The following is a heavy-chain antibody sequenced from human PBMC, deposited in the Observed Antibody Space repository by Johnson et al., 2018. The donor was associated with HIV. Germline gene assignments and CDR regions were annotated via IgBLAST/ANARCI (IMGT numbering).Heavy chain of an antibody. D-gene: IGHD3-16*01. CDR3: AKANRAMTKGGFGAFDI. Sequence: VQLVESGGGLVQPGRSLRLSCAASGFTFDDYAMHWVRQAPGKGLEWVSGISWNSGSIGYADSVKGRFTISRDNAKNSLYLQMNSLRAEDTALYYCAKANRAMTKGGFGAFDIWGQGTMFTVSS. V-gene: IGHV3-9*01. J-gene: IGHJ3*02. CDR2: ISWNSGSI. CDR1: GFTFDDYA.